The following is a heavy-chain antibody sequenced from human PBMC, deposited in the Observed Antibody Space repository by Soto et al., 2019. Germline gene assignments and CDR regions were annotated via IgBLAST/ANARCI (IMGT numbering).Heavy chain of an antibody. D-gene: IGHD3-22*01. V-gene: IGHV1-69*13. J-gene: IGHJ3*02. CDR3: ARDRDYYDSSGYSPDAFDI. Sequence: SVKVSCKASGGTFSSYAISWVRQAPGQGLEWMGGIIPIFGTANYAQKFQGRVTITADESTSTAYMELSSLRSEDTAVYYCARDRDYYDSSGYSPDAFDIWGQGTMVTVSS. CDR2: IIPIFGTA. CDR1: GGTFSSYA.